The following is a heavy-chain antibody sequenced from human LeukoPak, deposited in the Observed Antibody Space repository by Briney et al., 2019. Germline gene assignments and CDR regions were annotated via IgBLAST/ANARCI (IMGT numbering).Heavy chain of an antibody. D-gene: IGHD2-2*01. V-gene: IGHV3-21*01. CDR2: ISTGSSYI. CDR3: ARSEGYCSSASCDAYYYYMDV. Sequence: GGSLRLSCAASGFTFSSFSMNWGRQAPGRGLEWVSSISTGSSYINYADSVKGRFAISRDNAQNSLYLQMTSLRAEDTAVYYCARSEGYCSSASCDAYYYYMDVWGKGTTVTVSS. CDR1: GFTFSSFS. J-gene: IGHJ6*03.